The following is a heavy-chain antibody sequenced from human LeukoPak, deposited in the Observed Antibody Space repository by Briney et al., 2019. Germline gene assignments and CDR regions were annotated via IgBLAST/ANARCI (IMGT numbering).Heavy chain of an antibody. D-gene: IGHD3-9*01. J-gene: IGHJ4*02. CDR1: GGTFSSYA. V-gene: IGHV1-69*04. CDR2: IIPILGIA. Sequence: EASVKVSCKASGGTFSSYAIGWVRQAPGQGLEWMGRIIPILGIANYAQKFQGRVTITADKSTSTAYMELSSLRSEDTAVHYCASRLYDILTGYGLDYWGQGTLVTVSS. CDR3: ASRLYDILTGYGLDY.